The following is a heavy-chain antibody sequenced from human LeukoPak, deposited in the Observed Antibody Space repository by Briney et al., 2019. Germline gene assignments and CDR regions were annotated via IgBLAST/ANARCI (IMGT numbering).Heavy chain of an antibody. CDR3: ARDGSRGITGTSSDY. Sequence: GGSLRLSCAASGFTFSSYWMSWVRQAPGKGLEWVANIKQDGSEKYYVDSVKGRFTISRDNAKNSLYLQMNSLRAEDTAVYYCARDGSRGITGTSSDYWGRGTLVTVSS. V-gene: IGHV3-7*01. D-gene: IGHD1-20*01. CDR1: GFTFSSYW. CDR2: IKQDGSEK. J-gene: IGHJ4*02.